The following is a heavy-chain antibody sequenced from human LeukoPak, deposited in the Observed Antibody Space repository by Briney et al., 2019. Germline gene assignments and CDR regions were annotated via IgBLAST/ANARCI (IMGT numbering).Heavy chain of an antibody. D-gene: IGHD3-22*01. Sequence: PAETLSLTCTVSGGSISSSRYYGGWIRQPPGEVLEWFGSIYYSGSPYYTPPLKSRVTISVDTSKNQFSLKLSSVTAADTAVYYCARHPHTYYYDSSGYPDNWGQGTLVTVSS. CDR2: IYYSGSP. CDR1: GGSISSSRYY. J-gene: IGHJ4*02. V-gene: IGHV4-39*01. CDR3: ARHPHTYYYDSSGYPDN.